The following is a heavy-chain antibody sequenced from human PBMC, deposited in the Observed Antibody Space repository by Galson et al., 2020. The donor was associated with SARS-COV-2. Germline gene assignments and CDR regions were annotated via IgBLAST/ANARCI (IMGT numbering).Heavy chain of an antibody. J-gene: IGHJ2*01. D-gene: IGHD3-22*01. Sequence: GGSLRLSCVASGFNVSSNYMRWVRQTPGKGLEWVASMYRAGRTYYADSVKGRVTISRDNSNNAHHLQMNNLRAEDTAVYYCARDPSSGNSYWYFDLWGRGTLVTVSS. CDR1: GFNVSSNY. CDR3: ARDPSSGNSYWYFDL. CDR2: MYRAGRT. V-gene: IGHV3-53*01.